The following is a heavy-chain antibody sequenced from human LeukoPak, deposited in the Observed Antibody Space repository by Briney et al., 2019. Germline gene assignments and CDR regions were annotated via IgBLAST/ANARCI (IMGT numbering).Heavy chain of an antibody. CDR3: ARARGDYYDSSGYYSAFDY. Sequence: GGSLRLSCAASGFTFSSYWMSWVRQAPAKGLEWVANIKPDGSEKYYVDSVKGRFTISRDNAKNSLYLQMNSLRAEDTPVYYCARARGDYYDSSGYYSAFDYWGQGTLVTVSS. CDR1: GFTFSSYW. CDR2: IKPDGSEK. V-gene: IGHV3-7*05. D-gene: IGHD3-22*01. J-gene: IGHJ4*02.